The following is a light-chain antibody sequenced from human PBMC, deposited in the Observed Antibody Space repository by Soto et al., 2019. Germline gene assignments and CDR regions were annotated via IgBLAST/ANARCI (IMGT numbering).Light chain of an antibody. CDR2: AAS. V-gene: IGKV1-12*01. CDR1: QDIGTL. J-gene: IGKJ5*01. Sequence: DIQMTQSPSSVSASVGDRVTITCRASQDIGTLLAWYQQKAGKAPKLLIFAASSLQSGVPSRFSGSGSWTDFTLTIYSLPPEDFATYYCQQSNSFPLTVGQGTRLEIK. CDR3: QQSNSFPLT.